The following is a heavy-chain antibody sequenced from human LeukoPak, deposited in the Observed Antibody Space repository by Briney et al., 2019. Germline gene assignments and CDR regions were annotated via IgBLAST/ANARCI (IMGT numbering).Heavy chain of an antibody. CDR1: GGTFSSYA. D-gene: IGHD3-10*01. CDR2: IIPIFGTA. V-gene: IGHV1-69*13. J-gene: IGHJ4*02. Sequence: SVKVSCKASGGTFSSYAISWVRQAPGQGLEWMGGIIPIFGTANYAQKFQGRVTITADESTSTAYMELSSLRSEDTAVYYCARGHLWVRGVNVADWGQGTLVTVFS. CDR3: ARGHLWVRGVNVAD.